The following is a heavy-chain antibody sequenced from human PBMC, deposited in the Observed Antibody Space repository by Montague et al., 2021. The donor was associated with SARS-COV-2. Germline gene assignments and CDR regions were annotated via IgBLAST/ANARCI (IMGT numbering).Heavy chain of an antibody. CDR3: ARAHGLSGYYSPAYYFNY. Sequence: SETLSLTCTVSGGSISSSSYYWGWIRQPPGKVLEWIGSIYYSGSTXYNPSLKSRVTISVDTSKNQFSLKLSSVTAADTAVYYCARAHGLSGYYSPAYYFNYWGQGTLVTVSS. D-gene: IGHD3-9*01. V-gene: IGHV4-39*07. J-gene: IGHJ4*02. CDR1: GGSISSSSYY. CDR2: IYYSGST.